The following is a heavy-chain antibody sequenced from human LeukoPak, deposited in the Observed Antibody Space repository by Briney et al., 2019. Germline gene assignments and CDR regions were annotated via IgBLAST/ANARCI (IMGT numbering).Heavy chain of an antibody. D-gene: IGHD6-19*01. CDR1: GFTVSSNY. CDR2: VYSGGST. V-gene: IGHV3-66*02. Sequence: PGGSLRLSCAASGFTVSSNYMSWVRQAPGKGLEWVSVVYSGGSTYYADSVKGRFTISRDNSKNTLYLQMNSLRAEDTAVYYCARLGIAVAGQFDYWGQGTLVTVSS. CDR3: ARLGIAVAGQFDY. J-gene: IGHJ4*02.